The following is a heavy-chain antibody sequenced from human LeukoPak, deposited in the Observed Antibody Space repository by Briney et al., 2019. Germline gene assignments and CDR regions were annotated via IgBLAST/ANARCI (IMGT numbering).Heavy chain of an antibody. V-gene: IGHV4-59*01. CDR2: IYYSGST. CDR1: GGSFSGYY. J-gene: IGHJ5*02. Sequence: SETLSLTCAVYGGSFSGYYWSWIRQPPGKGLEWIGYIYYSGSTNYNPSLKSRVTISVDTSKNQFSLKLSSVTAADTAVYYCARETPYDSSGYYPNWFDPWGQGTLVTVSS. CDR3: ARETPYDSSGYYPNWFDP. D-gene: IGHD3-22*01.